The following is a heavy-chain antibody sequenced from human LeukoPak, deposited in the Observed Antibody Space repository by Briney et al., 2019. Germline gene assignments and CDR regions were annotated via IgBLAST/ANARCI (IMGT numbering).Heavy chain of an antibody. D-gene: IGHD1-26*01. CDR3: ARTDSGNNWFDP. Sequence: SVKVSCKASGGTFSSYAISWVRQAPGQGLEWMGRIIPIFGIANYAQKFQGRVTITADKSTSTAYMELSSLRSEDTAVYYCARTDSGNNWFDPRGQGTLVTVSS. CDR2: IIPIFGIA. V-gene: IGHV1-69*04. J-gene: IGHJ5*02. CDR1: GGTFSSYA.